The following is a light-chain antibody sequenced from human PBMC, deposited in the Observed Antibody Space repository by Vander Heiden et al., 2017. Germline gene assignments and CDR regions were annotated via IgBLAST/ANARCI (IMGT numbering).Light chain of an antibody. CDR2: WAS. J-gene: IGKJ1*01. CDR3: QQYYSTPHT. CDR1: QSVLYSSNNKNY. V-gene: IGKV4-1*01. Sequence: DIVMTQSPDSLAVSLGEGATITCKSSQSVLYSSNNKNYLAWYQQKPGQPPKLLIYWASTRESGVPDRFSGSGSGTDFTLTISSLQAEDVAVYYCQQYYSTPHTFGQGTKVEIK.